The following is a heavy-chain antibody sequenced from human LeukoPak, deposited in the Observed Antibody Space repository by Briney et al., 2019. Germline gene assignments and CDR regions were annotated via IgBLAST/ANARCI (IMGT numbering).Heavy chain of an antibody. V-gene: IGHV1-2*02. Sequence: ASVKVSCKASGYTFTGYYMHWVRQAPGQGLEWMGRINPNSGGTNYAQKFQGRVTMTRDTSISTAYMELSRLRSDDTAVYYCARDGGVMATSGDFDYWGQGTLVTVSS. J-gene: IGHJ4*02. CDR2: INPNSGGT. D-gene: IGHD5-24*01. CDR1: GYTFTGYY. CDR3: ARDGGVMATSGDFDY.